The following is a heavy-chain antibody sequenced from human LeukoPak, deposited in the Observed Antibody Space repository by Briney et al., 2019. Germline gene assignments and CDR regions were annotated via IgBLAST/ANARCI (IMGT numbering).Heavy chain of an antibody. CDR2: ISYSGYS. Sequence: SETLSLTCAVSGGSMSSYFCSWLRQPPGGGLEWIGYISYSGYSNYNPSLKSRVTMSVDTSKNQFSLKLSSVTAADTAVYYCARELVTVTKGFDIWGQGTMVSVSS. J-gene: IGHJ3*02. D-gene: IGHD4-17*01. V-gene: IGHV4-59*13. CDR3: ARELVTVTKGFDI. CDR1: GGSMSSYF.